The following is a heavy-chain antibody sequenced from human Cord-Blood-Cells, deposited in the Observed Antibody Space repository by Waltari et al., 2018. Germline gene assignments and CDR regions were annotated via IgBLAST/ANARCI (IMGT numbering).Heavy chain of an antibody. CDR2: IYYSGST. Sequence: QVQLQESGPGLVKPSQTLSLTCTVSGGSISSGGYYWSWIRQHPGKGLEWIGYIYYSGSTYYNPSLKSGVTISVDTSKNQFSLKLSSVTAADTAVYYCARGGYSSSWFDYWGQGTLVTVSS. V-gene: IGHV4-31*03. D-gene: IGHD6-13*01. CDR3: ARGGYSSSWFDY. CDR1: GGSISSGGYY. J-gene: IGHJ4*02.